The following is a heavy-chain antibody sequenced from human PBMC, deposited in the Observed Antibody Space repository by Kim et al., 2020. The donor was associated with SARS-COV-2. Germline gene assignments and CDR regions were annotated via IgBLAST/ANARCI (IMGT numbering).Heavy chain of an antibody. J-gene: IGHJ4*02. CDR1: GFTFGDYA. Sequence: GGSLRLSCTASGFTFGDYAMSWVRQAPGKGLEWVGFIRSKAYGGTTEYAASVKGRFTISRDDSKSIAYLQMNSLKTEDTAVYYCTRVDTYYYDSSGYSLFGYWGQGTLVTVSS. V-gene: IGHV3-49*04. CDR3: TRVDTYYYDSSGYSLFGY. CDR2: IRSKAYGGTT. D-gene: IGHD3-22*01.